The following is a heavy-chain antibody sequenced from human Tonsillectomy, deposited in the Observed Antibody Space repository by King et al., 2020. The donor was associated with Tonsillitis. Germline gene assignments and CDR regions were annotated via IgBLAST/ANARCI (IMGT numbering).Heavy chain of an antibody. J-gene: IGHJ5*02. CDR2: ISYDGSNK. CDR3: ATSITMIVVVP. V-gene: IGHV3-30*03. D-gene: IGHD3-22*01. CDR1: GFTFSSYG. Sequence: VQLVESGGGVVQPGRSLRLSCAASGFTFSSYGMHWVRQAPGKGLEWVAVISYDGSNKYYADSVKGRFTISRDNSKNTLYLQMNSLRAEDTAVYYCATSITMIVVVPWGQXTLVTVSS.